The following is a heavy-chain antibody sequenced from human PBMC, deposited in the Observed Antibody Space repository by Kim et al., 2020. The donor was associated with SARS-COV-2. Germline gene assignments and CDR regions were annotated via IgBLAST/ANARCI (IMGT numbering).Heavy chain of an antibody. J-gene: IGHJ6*02. V-gene: IGHV4-61*01. CDR1: GGSVSSGSYY. Sequence: SETLSLTCTVSGGSVSSGSYYWSWIRQPPGKGLEWIGYIYYSGSTNYNPSLKSRVTISVDTSKNQFSLKLSSVTAADTAVYYCASGRMYYDFWSGYYYGMDVWGQGTTVTVSS. CDR2: IYYSGST. CDR3: ASGRMYYDFWSGYYYGMDV. D-gene: IGHD3-3*01.